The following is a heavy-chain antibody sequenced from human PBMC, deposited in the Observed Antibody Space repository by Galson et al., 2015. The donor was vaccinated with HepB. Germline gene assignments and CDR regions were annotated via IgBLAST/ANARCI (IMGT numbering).Heavy chain of an antibody. Sequence: SLRLSCAASGFTFSSYGMHWVRQAPGKGLEWVAVISYDGSNKYYADSVKGRFTISRDNSKNTLYLQMNSLRAEDTAVYYCAKGRGRLVLPLDYWGQGTLVTVSS. D-gene: IGHD6-19*01. CDR3: AKGRGRLVLPLDY. CDR2: ISYDGSNK. CDR1: GFTFSSYG. V-gene: IGHV3-30*18. J-gene: IGHJ4*02.